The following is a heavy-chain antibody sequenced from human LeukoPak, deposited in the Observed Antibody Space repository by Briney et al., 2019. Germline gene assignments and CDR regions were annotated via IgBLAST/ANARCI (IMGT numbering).Heavy chain of an antibody. CDR3: AKEIAAAGGPFDY. CDR2: IRYDGSNK. V-gene: IGHV3-30*02. D-gene: IGHD6-13*01. CDR1: GFTFSSYG. J-gene: IGHJ4*02. Sequence: GGSLRLSCAASGFTFSSYGMHWVRQAPGKGLEWVAFIRYDGSNKYYADSVKGRFTISRDNSKNTLYLQMNSLRAEDTAVYYCAKEIAAAGGPFDYWGQGTLVTVSS.